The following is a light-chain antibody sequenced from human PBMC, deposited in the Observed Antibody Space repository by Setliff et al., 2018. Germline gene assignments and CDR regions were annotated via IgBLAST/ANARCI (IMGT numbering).Light chain of an antibody. J-gene: IGLJ2*01. CDR3: SSCTSSSALV. CDR1: SSDVGGYNY. Sequence: QSVLTQPASVSGSPGQSITISCTGTSSDVGGYNYVSWYQQHPGRAPKLMIYDVSKRPSGVSNRFSGSTSGNTASLTISGLQAEDEADYYCSSCTSSSALVFGGGTKVTVL. V-gene: IGLV2-14*01. CDR2: DVS.